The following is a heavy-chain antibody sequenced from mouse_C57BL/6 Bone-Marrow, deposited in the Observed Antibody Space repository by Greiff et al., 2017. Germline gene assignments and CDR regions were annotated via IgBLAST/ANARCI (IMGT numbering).Heavy chain of an antibody. CDR2: IDPDDSYT. Sequence: VQLQQPGAELVMPGASVKLSCKASGYTFTSYWMHWVKQRPGQGLEWIGEIDPDDSYTKYNQKFKGKATLTVDKSSRTAYMQLSSLTSEDSAVYFSAIFVSHWGQGTLVSVSA. CDR1: GYTFTSYW. V-gene: IGHV1-69*01. J-gene: IGHJ3*01. CDR3: AIFVSH.